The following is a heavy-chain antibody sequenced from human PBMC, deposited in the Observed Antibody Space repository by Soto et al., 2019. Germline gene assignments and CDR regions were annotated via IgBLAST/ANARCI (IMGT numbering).Heavy chain of an antibody. Sequence: GGSLRLSCAVPGGIFHGYGMHWVRQAPGKGLEWVAIISCSGGSTYYVDSVKGRFTISRDNSKNTLYLQMNSLRAEDTAVYYFAKDQGIVVVPAAMGAFDYWGQGTLVTVSS. CDR1: GGIFHGYG. CDR3: AKDQGIVVVPAAMGAFDY. V-gene: IGHV3-23*01. CDR2: ISCSGGST. D-gene: IGHD2-2*01. J-gene: IGHJ4*02.